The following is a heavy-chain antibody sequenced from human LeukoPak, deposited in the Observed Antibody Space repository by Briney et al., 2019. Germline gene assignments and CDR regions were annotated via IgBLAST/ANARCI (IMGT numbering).Heavy chain of an antibody. CDR1: GYTFTGYY. V-gene: IGHV1-2*02. CDR3: ATIAYCGGDCYKKYNWFDP. J-gene: IGHJ5*02. D-gene: IGHD2-21*02. CDR2: INSNSGGT. Sequence: ASVKVSCKASGYTFTGYYMHWVRQAPGQGLEWMGWINSNSGGTNYAQKFQGRVTMTRDTSISTAYMELSRLRSDDTAVYYCATIAYCGGDCYKKYNWFDPWGQGTLVTVSS.